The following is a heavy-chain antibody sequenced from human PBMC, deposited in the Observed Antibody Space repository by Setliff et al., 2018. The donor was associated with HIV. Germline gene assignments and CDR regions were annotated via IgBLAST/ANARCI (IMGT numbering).Heavy chain of an antibody. CDR1: GYTFTSHG. D-gene: IGHD1-26*01. J-gene: IGHJ4*02. V-gene: IGHV1-18*01. Sequence: ASVKVSCKASGYTFTSHGISWVRQAPGQGLEWMGWISAYNGNTNYAQKLQGRVTMTTDTSTSTAYMALRSLISDDTAVYYCARDLFTVPSREGYDYWGRGTRGTV. CDR2: ISAYNGNT. CDR3: ARDLFTVPSREGYDY.